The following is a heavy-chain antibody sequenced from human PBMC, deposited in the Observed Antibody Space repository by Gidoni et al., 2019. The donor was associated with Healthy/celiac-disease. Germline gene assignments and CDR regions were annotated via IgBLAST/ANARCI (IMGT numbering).Heavy chain of an antibody. CDR1: GFTFSSYS. Sequence: EVQLVESGGGLVKPGGSLRLSCAASGFTFSSYSMNWVRQAPGKGLEWVSSISSSSSYIYYADSVKGRFTISRDNAKNSLYLQMNSLRAEDTAVYYCARDTDLGYCSGGSCYSQDAFDIWGQGTMVTVSS. CDR2: ISSSSSYI. D-gene: IGHD2-15*01. J-gene: IGHJ3*02. CDR3: ARDTDLGYCSGGSCYSQDAFDI. V-gene: IGHV3-21*01.